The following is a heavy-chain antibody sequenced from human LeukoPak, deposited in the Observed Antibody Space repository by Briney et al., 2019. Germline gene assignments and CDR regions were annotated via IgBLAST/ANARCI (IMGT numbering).Heavy chain of an antibody. CDR3: AKDGRSSGWYGRWNYYYYYYMDV. CDR2: IRYDGSNK. V-gene: IGHV3-30*02. D-gene: IGHD6-19*01. CDR1: GFTFSSYG. Sequence: GGSLRLSCAASGFTFSSYGMHWVRQAPGKGLEWVAFIRYDGSNKYYADSVKGRFTISRDNSKNTLYLQMNSLRAEDTAVYYCAKDGRSSGWYGRWNYYYYYYMDVWGKGTTVTISS. J-gene: IGHJ6*03.